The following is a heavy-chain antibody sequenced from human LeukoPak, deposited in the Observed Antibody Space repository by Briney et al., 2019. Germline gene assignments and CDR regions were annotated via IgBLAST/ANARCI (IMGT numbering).Heavy chain of an antibody. J-gene: IGHJ4*02. D-gene: IGHD4-17*01. Sequence: GGSLRLSCAASGFTFSSYSMNWVRQAPGKGLEWGSYISSSSSTIYYADSVKGRFTISRDNAKNSLYLQMNSLRAEDTAVYYCARDHYGDKYYFDYWGQGTLVTVSS. V-gene: IGHV3-48*01. CDR3: ARDHYGDKYYFDY. CDR2: ISSSSSTI. CDR1: GFTFSSYS.